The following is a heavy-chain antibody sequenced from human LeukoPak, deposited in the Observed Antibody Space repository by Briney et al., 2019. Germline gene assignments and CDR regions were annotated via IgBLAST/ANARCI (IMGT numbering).Heavy chain of an antibody. CDR2: IRYDGSNK. CDR3: AKVWWTFGVAAAGRPPENFDY. V-gene: IGHV3-30*02. D-gene: IGHD6-13*01. CDR1: GFTFSSYG. Sequence: PGGSLRLSCAASGFTFSSYGMHWVRQAPGKGLEWVAFIRYDGSNKYYADSVKGRFTISRDNSKNTLYLQMNSLRAEDTAVYYCAKVWWTFGVAAAGRPPENFDYWGQGTLVTVSS. J-gene: IGHJ4*02.